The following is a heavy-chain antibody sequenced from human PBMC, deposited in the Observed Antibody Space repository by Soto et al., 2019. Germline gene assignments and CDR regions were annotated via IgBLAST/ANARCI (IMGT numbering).Heavy chain of an antibody. J-gene: IGHJ6*02. V-gene: IGHV1-69*11. D-gene: IGHD3-16*02. CDR3: ARWPQPRYTADPYAVDV. CDR1: GGTFSSSG. Sequence: QVHLVQSGTEVKKPGSSVKVSCKASGGTFSSSGFSWVRQAPGQGLEWMGMIVPSLDTTNYAQKFQARVTITAEEVTSTAYMELRSLRSEDTAVYYCARWPQPRYTADPYAVDVWCQGTRVIVSS. CDR2: IVPSLDTT.